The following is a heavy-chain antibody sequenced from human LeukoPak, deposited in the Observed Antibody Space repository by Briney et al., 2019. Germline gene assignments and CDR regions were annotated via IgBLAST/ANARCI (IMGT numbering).Heavy chain of an antibody. D-gene: IGHD5-12*01. CDR1: GFTFSNAW. CDR2: IKSKTDGGTT. V-gene: IGHV3-15*01. J-gene: IGHJ4*02. Sequence: GGSLRLSCAASGFTFSNAWMSWVRLAPGKGLEWVGRIKSKTDGGTTDYAAPVKGRFTISRDDSKNTLYLQMNSLKTEDTAVYYCTTDPVATIAFYFDYWGQGTLVTVSS. CDR3: TTDPVATIAFYFDY.